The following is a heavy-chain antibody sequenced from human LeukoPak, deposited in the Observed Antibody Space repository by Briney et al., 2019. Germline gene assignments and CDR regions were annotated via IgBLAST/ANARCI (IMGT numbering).Heavy chain of an antibody. Sequence: PGKSLRLSCAASGFSFSTYGIHWVRQAPGKGLEWVAVMWYDGSKDYYADSVKGRFTISRDTSKNTLYLQVNNLRAEDTAVYYCAKDRETYEYTFDYWGQGTLVTVSS. V-gene: IGHV3-33*06. CDR3: AKDRETYEYTFDY. J-gene: IGHJ4*02. D-gene: IGHD6-6*01. CDR2: MWYDGSKD. CDR1: GFSFSTYG.